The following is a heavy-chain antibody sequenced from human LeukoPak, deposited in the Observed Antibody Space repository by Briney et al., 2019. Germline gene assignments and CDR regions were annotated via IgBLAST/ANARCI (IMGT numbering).Heavy chain of an antibody. J-gene: IGHJ4*02. CDR2: IYYSGRT. D-gene: IGHD4-11*01. V-gene: IGHV4-59*01. CDR1: GGSISSDY. CDR3: ARGYYSPHY. Sequence: SETLSLTCTVSGGSISSDYWSWIRQPPGKGLEWIGYIYYSGRTYYNPSLKSRITISVDTSKNQFSLKLSSVTAADTAVYYCARGYYSPHYWGQGTLVSVSS.